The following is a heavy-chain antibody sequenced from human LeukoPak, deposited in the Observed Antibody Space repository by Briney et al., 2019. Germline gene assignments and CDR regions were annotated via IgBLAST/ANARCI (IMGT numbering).Heavy chain of an antibody. J-gene: IGHJ4*02. CDR2: ISGRGGST. CDR1: GFTFRRYA. CDR3: AKKMALGGQLVPLDY. V-gene: IGHV3-23*01. D-gene: IGHD6-6*01. Sequence: GGSVSLLCGASGFTFRRYAMRWVRQAPGEGVGLVSAISGRGGSTYYADSVKGRFTISRDNYKNTLYLPMTSLRAEDTAVYYCAKKMALGGQLVPLDYWGAGTLVTVSS.